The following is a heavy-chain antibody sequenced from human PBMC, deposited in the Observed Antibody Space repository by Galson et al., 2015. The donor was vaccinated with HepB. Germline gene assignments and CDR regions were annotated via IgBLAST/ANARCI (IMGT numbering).Heavy chain of an antibody. CDR1: GFTFSTYS. D-gene: IGHD6-13*01. Sequence: SLRLSCAASGFTFSTYSMNWVRLAPGKGLEWVSYISSSSSTIYYADSLKGRFTISRDNAKNSLFLQMNSLRAEDTAVYFCARDRAVAAAERLFDYWGQGTLVTVSS. J-gene: IGHJ4*02. CDR3: ARDRAVAAAERLFDY. V-gene: IGHV3-48*01. CDR2: ISSSSSTI.